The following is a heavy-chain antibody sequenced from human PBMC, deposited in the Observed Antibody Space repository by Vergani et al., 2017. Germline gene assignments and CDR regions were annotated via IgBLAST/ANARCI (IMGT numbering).Heavy chain of an antibody. Sequence: QVQLVQSGAEVKRPGASVKVSCQTSGYIFTDHYVHWVRQAPGQGPEWIIWINPNNGHTDHSPRFQGRVTVTRDTAVNTVYLEVTNLRSDDTAMYYCARERVPWSRGDSDTFDIWGQGTMITVSS. J-gene: IGHJ3*02. CDR1: GYIFTDHY. D-gene: IGHD2-21*02. CDR2: INPNNGHT. CDR3: ARERVPWSRGDSDTFDI. V-gene: IGHV1-2*02.